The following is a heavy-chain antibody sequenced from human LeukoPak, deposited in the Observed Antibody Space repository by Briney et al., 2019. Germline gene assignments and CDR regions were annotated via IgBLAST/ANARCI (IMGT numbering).Heavy chain of an antibody. J-gene: IGHJ4*02. V-gene: IGHV3-23*01. CDR3: ARGGQNFDFWRFDY. CDR2: ISGSGGST. D-gene: IGHD3-3*01. Sequence: GGSLRLSCAGSGFTFNDHAMSWVRQAPGKGLEWVSSISGSGGSTYYAEYVKGRSTISRDNSKNVVYFEMPSLRGEDTAVYFCARGGQNFDFWRFDYWGQGTLVVVSS. CDR1: GFTFNDHA.